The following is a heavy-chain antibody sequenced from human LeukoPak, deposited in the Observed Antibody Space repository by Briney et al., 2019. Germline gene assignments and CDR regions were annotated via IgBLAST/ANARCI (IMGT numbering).Heavy chain of an antibody. V-gene: IGHV3-30*18. CDR1: GFTFSSYG. Sequence: GRSLRLSCAASGFTFSSYGMHWVRQAPGKGLEWVALISYDGNNKYYADSVKGRFTISRDNSKNTLYLQMNSLRDEETAVYYCAKDPTVFGLEGLLGYWRQGTLVSVSS. CDR2: ISYDGNNK. D-gene: IGHD4-17*01. CDR3: AKDPTVFGLEGLLGY. J-gene: IGHJ4*02.